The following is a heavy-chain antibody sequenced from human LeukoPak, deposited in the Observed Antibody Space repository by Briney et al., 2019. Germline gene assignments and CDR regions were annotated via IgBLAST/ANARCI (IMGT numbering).Heavy chain of an antibody. CDR1: GGSISSYY. CDR2: IYYSGST. V-gene: IGHV4-59*01. J-gene: IGHJ4*02. Sequence: SETLSLTCTVSGGSISSYYCSCIRQPPGKGLEWIGYIYYSGSTKYNPSPKNRLTISVDTSKNQFSLKLSSVTAADTAVYYCASTILTGHVDYWGQGNLWSVSS. D-gene: IGHD3-9*01. CDR3: ASTILTGHVDY.